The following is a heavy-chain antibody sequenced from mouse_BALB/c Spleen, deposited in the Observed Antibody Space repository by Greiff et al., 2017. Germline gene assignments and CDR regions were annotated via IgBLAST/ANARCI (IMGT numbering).Heavy chain of an antibody. CDR3: ARETTVVARGFAY. CDR2: IWAGGST. D-gene: IGHD1-1*01. Sequence: VQRVESGPGLVAPSQSLSITCTVSGFSLTSYGVHWVRQPPGKGLEWLGVIWAGGSTNYNSALMSRLSISKDNSKSQVFLKMNSLQTDDTAMYYCARETTVVARGFAYWGQGTLVTVSA. CDR1: GFSLTSYG. V-gene: IGHV2-9*02. J-gene: IGHJ3*01.